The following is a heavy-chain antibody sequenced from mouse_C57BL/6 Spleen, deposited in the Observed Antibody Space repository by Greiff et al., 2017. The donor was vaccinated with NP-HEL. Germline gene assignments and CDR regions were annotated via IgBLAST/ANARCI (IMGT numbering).Heavy chain of an antibody. J-gene: IGHJ4*01. CDR3: ARSGTAVVAYYYAMDY. Sequence: QVQLQQPGAELVKPGASVKMSCKASGYTFTSYWITWVKQRPGQGLEWIGDIYPGSGSTNYNEKLKSKATLTVDTSSSTAYMQLSSLTSEDSAIYYCARSGTAVVAYYYAMDYWGQGTSVTVSS. CDR1: GYTFTSYW. CDR2: IYPGSGST. D-gene: IGHD1-1*01. V-gene: IGHV1-55*01.